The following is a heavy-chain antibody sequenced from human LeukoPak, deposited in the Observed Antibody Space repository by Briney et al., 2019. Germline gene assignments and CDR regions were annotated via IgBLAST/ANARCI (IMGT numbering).Heavy chain of an antibody. V-gene: IGHV1-2*02. D-gene: IGHD3-10*01. Sequence: ASVKVSSKASGYTFTGYYMHWVRQAPGQGLEWMGWINPNSGGTNYAQKFQGRVTMTRDTSISTAYMELSRLRSDDTAVYYCARDRWFGELFAAPAGTWGQGTLVTVSS. CDR3: ARDRWFGELFAAPAGT. J-gene: IGHJ5*02. CDR2: INPNSGGT. CDR1: GYTFTGYY.